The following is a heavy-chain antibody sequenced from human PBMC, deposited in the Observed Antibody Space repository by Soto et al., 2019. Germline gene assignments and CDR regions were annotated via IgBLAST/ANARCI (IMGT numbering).Heavy chain of an antibody. D-gene: IGHD3-22*01. V-gene: IGHV4-30-2*01. CDR2: IYHTGSV. J-gene: IGHJ4*02. Sequence: SETLSLTCSVSGDSITSGGYSWSWIRQPPRRGLEWIGYIYHTGSVSYSPSLKGRVTISVDKSKNQFSLSLNSVTAADTAIYYCARAHYGPSGYYFDSWGQGSLVTVSS. CDR1: GDSITSGGYS. CDR3: ARAHYGPSGYYFDS.